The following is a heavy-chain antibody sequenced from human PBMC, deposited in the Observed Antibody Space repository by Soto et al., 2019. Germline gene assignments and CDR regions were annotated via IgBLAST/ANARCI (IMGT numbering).Heavy chain of an antibody. CDR3: ESDILASDPDYYGMDV. J-gene: IGHJ6*02. CDR1: VFTFSSYA. CDR2: ISYDGSNK. Sequence: GGSLRLSCSASVFTFSSYAMHWVRQAPGKGLEWVAVISYDGSNKYYADSVKGRFAISRDNSKNTLYLQMNSLRAEDTAVYYCESDILASDPDYYGMDVWGQGNTVTGSS. D-gene: IGHD3-3*02. V-gene: IGHV3-30*09.